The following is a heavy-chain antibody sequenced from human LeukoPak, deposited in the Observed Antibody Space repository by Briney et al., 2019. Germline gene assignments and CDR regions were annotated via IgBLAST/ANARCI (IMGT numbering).Heavy chain of an antibody. CDR1: GFTFSSYD. CDR2: IGTAGDT. V-gene: IGHV3-13*01. J-gene: IGHJ4*02. CDR3: ARGSSSWYGGHYFDY. D-gene: IGHD6-13*01. Sequence: GGSLRLSCAASGFTFSSYDVHWVRQATGKGLEWVSAIGTAGDTYYPGSVKGRFTISRENAKNSLYLQMNSLRAGDTAVYCCARGSSSWYGGHYFDYWGQGTLVTVSS.